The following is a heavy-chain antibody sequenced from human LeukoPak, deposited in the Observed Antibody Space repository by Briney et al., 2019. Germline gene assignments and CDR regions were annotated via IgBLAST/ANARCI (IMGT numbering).Heavy chain of an antibody. Sequence: SETLSLTCTVSGGSISSYYWSWIRQPAGKGLVWIGRIYTSGSTNYNPSLKSRVTMSVDTSKNQFSLKLSSVTAADTAVYYCARGGDTIDYWGQGTLVTVSS. J-gene: IGHJ4*02. CDR1: GGSISSYY. D-gene: IGHD1-26*01. CDR2: IYTSGST. V-gene: IGHV4-4*07. CDR3: ARGGDTIDY.